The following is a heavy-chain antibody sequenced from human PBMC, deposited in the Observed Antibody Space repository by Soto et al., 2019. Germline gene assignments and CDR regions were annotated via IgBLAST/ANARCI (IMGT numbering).Heavy chain of an antibody. D-gene: IGHD1-1*01. CDR3: ARVERGTATTVVDAFDI. CDR2: MSHSGGT. J-gene: IGHJ3*02. Sequence: SETLSLTCAVYGGFVSSGSYYWSWIRQPPGKGLEWIGEMSHSGGTHFNPSLKSRVTISVDTSKNQFSLEMSSVTAADTALYYCARVERGTATTVVDAFDIWGPGTMVAVS. V-gene: IGHV4-61*01. CDR1: GGFVSSGSYY.